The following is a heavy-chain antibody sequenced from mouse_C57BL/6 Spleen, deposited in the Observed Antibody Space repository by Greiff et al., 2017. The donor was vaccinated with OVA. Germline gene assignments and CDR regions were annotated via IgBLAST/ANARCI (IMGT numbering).Heavy chain of an antibody. CDR1: GFTFSDYY. CDR2: INYDGSST. D-gene: IGHD1-1*01. J-gene: IGHJ2*01. V-gene: IGHV5-16*01. Sequence: EVMLVESEGGLVQPGSSMKLSCTASGFTFSDYYMAWVRQVPEKGLEWVANINYDGSSTYYLDSLKSRFIISRDNAKNILYLQMSSLKSEDTATYYCARGYDYFDYWGQGTTRTVSS. CDR3: ARGYDYFDY.